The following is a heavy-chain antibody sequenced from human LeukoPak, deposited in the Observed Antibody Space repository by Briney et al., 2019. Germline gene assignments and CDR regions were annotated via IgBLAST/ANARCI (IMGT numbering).Heavy chain of an antibody. V-gene: IGHV3-30*04. D-gene: IGHD3-10*01. J-gene: IGHJ4*02. CDR2: ISHDGSNK. CDR3: ARGLWFGELGYDY. CDR1: GFTFSNYA. Sequence: GGSLRLSCAASGFTFSNYAIHWVRQAPGKGLEWVAVISHDGSNKYYADSMKGRFTISRDNAKSSPYLEMNSLRAEDTAVYYCARGLWFGELGYDYWGQGTLVTVSS.